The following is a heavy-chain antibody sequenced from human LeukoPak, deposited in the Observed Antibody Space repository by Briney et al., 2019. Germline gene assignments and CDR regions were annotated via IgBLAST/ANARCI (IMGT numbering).Heavy chain of an antibody. CDR1: GFTFSAYH. V-gene: IGHV3-48*01. CDR3: ARERYFDY. Sequence: GSLRLSCAASGFTFSAYHINWVRQAPGKELEWISYISTTGTTIHYADSVKGRFAISRDNAKSSLYLQMNSLRAEDTAVYYCARERYFDYWGQGTLVTVSS. CDR2: ISTTGTTI. J-gene: IGHJ4*02.